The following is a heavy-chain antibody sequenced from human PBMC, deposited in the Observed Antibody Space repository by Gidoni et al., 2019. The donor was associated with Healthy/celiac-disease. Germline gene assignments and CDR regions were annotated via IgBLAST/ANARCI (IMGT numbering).Heavy chain of an antibody. CDR2: IRIKANSYSP. D-gene: IGHD3-10*01. Sequence: EGQLVESGGGLVQPGGSVKLACAASGFTFRGSAMHWVRQASGKGLEWFVRIRIKANSYSPAYAASVKGRFTISRDDSNNTAYLQMNSLKTEATALYYCTRHPRGPYYYGSGGDWGQGTLVTVSS. CDR1: GFTFRGSA. V-gene: IGHV3-73*02. J-gene: IGHJ4*02. CDR3: TRHPRGPYYYGSGGD.